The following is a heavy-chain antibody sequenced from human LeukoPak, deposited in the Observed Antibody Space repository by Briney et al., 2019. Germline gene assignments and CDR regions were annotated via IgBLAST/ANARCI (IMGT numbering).Heavy chain of an antibody. CDR1: GFSFSSYG. J-gene: IGHJ4*02. Sequence: GGSLRLSCAASGFSFSSYGMHWVRQAPGKGLEWVAYMRSDGSTKYYADSVKGRFTSSRDNSKNTLYLQMNSLRPEDTAVYYCAKGYDSSGYYLDQWGQGTLVTVSP. CDR3: AKGYDSSGYYLDQ. D-gene: IGHD3-22*01. CDR2: MRSDGSTK. V-gene: IGHV3-30*02.